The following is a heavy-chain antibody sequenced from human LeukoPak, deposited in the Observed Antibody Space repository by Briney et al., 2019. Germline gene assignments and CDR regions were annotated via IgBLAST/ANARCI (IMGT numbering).Heavy chain of an antibody. CDR1: GYTFTSYA. V-gene: IGHV1-2*02. CDR2: ITPSSGT. CDR3: ARDRYGDGFAHFDY. J-gene: IGHJ4*03. D-gene: IGHD5-24*01. Sequence: GAAVKLCCKASGYTFTSYAMHWVRQAPGQGLEWMGWITPSSGTNYPQKFQGRVAITRDTSITTAYMDLSRLTSDDTAVYYCARDRYGDGFAHFDYWGHGAMVTVSS.